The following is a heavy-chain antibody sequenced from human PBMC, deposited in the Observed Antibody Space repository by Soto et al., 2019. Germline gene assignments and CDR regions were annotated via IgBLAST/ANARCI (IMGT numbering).Heavy chain of an antibody. Sequence: DEQLVESGGGSLQPGGSLRLSCAASGFSFRNYGMTWVRQSPGKGLEWVSLISSGGGSTDYADSVKGRFTISRDNSQNMLFLQMTGLRGDDTALYYCAKLKGGLGRFYDMDAWGQGTMVIVSS. D-gene: IGHD3-3*01. V-gene: IGHV3-23*04. CDR2: ISSGGGST. CDR1: GFSFRNYG. CDR3: AKLKGGLGRFYDMDA. J-gene: IGHJ6*02.